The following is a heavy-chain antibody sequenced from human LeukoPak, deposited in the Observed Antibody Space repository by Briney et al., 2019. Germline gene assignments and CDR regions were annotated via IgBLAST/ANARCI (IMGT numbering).Heavy chain of an antibody. CDR3: ARDRDPGYNDSSGYRRVNAFDI. CDR2: ISTSGSTK. CDR1: GFTFSHAW. D-gene: IGHD3-22*01. J-gene: IGHJ3*02. Sequence: PGGSLRLSCAASGFTFSHAWMNWVRQAPGKGLEWVSYISTSGSTKYYADSVKGRFTISRDNAKNSLYLQMNSLRAEDTAVYYCARDRDPGYNDSSGYRRVNAFDIWGQGTMVTVSS. V-gene: IGHV3-48*03.